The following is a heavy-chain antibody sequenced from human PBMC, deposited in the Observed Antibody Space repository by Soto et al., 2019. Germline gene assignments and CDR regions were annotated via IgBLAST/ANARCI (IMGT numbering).Heavy chain of an antibody. CDR1: GYTFTSYY. J-gene: IGHJ4*02. V-gene: IGHV1-46*01. Sequence: ASVKVSCKASGYTFTSYYMHWVRQAPGQGLEWMGIINPSGGSTSYAQKFQGRVTMTRDTSTSTVYMELSSLRSEDTAVYYCARDRCSGGSCYGWFDYWGQGTLVTVSS. CDR3: ARDRCSGGSCYGWFDY. CDR2: INPSGGST. D-gene: IGHD2-15*01.